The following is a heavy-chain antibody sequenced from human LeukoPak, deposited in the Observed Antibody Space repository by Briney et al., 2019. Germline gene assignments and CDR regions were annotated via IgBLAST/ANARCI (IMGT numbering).Heavy chain of an antibody. V-gene: IGHV4-4*07. CDR2: IYTSGST. D-gene: IGHD3-16*01. CDR1: GGSISSYY. CDR3: ASNYDYGGAFDI. J-gene: IGHJ3*02. Sequence: PSETLSLACTVSGGSISSYYWSWIRQPAGKGLGWIGRIYTSGSTNYNPSLKSRVTMSVDTSKNQFSLKLSSVTAADTAVYYCASNYDYGGAFDIWGQGTMVTVSS.